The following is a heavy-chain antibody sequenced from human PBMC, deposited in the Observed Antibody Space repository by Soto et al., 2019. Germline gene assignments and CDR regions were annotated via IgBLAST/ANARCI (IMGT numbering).Heavy chain of an antibody. D-gene: IGHD6-19*01. Sequence: EVQLVESGGGLVQPGRSLRLSCTASGFTFGDYAMSWVRQAPGKGLEWVGFIRSKAYGGTTEYAASVKGRFTISRDDSKSIAYLQMNSLKTEDTAVYYCTRGIAVAGTVDWFDPWGQGTLVTVSS. V-gene: IGHV3-49*04. CDR1: GFTFGDYA. J-gene: IGHJ5*02. CDR2: IRSKAYGGTT. CDR3: TRGIAVAGTVDWFDP.